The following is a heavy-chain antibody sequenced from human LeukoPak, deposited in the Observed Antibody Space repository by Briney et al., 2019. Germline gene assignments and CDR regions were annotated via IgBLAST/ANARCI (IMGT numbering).Heavy chain of an antibody. D-gene: IGHD2-2*01. Sequence: SVKVSCKASGGTFSSYAISWVRQAPGQGLEWMGGIIPIFGTANYAQKFQGRVTITADESTSTAYMELSSLRSEDTAVYYCARGEYCSSTSCYQGAYYGMDVWGQGTTVTVSS. CDR3: ARGEYCSSTSCYQGAYYGMDV. J-gene: IGHJ6*02. CDR2: IIPIFGTA. CDR1: GGTFSSYA. V-gene: IGHV1-69*13.